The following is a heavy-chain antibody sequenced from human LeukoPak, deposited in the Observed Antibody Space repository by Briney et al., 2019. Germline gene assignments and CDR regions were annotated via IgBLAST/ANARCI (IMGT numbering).Heavy chain of an antibody. CDR3: AREYYYDSRAPGAFDI. Sequence: GSLRLSCAASGFIFSSCSINWVRQAPGKGLEWDSSISSSSSYIYYADSVKGRFTISRDNAKNSLYLQMNSLRAEDTAVYYCAREYYYDSRAPGAFDIWGQGTMVTVSS. CDR2: ISSSSSYI. CDR1: GFIFSSCS. J-gene: IGHJ3*02. V-gene: IGHV3-21*01. D-gene: IGHD3-22*01.